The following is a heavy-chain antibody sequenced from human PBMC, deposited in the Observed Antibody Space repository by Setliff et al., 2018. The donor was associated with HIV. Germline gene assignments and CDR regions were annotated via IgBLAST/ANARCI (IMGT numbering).Heavy chain of an antibody. J-gene: IGHJ5*02. CDR2: IYYSGST. CDR3: ARHGGYYDFWSGYRGTNWFDP. D-gene: IGHD3-3*01. Sequence: TLSLTCTVSGGSISSSSYYWGWIRQPPGKGLEWIGSIYYSGSTYYNPSLKSRVTISVDTSKNQFSLKLSSVTAADTAGYYCARHGGYYDFWSGYRGTNWFDPWGQGTLVTVSS. V-gene: IGHV4-39*01. CDR1: GGSISSSSYY.